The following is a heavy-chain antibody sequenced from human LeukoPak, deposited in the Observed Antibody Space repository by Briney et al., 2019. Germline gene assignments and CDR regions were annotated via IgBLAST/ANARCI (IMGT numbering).Heavy chain of an antibody. CDR1: GFTVSSNY. D-gene: IGHD6-6*01. Sequence: GGSLRLSCAASGFTVSSNYMSWVRQAPGKGLEWVANIKQDGSEKYYVDSVKGRFTISRDNAKNSLYLQMNSLRAEDTAVYYCARLKTKYYSSSSFVYWYFDLWGRGTLVTVSS. CDR2: IKQDGSEK. CDR3: ARLKTKYYSSSSFVYWYFDL. J-gene: IGHJ2*01. V-gene: IGHV3-7*01.